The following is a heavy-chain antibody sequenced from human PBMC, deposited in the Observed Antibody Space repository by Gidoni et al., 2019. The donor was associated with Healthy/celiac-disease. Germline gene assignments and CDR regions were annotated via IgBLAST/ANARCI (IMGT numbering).Heavy chain of an antibody. D-gene: IGHD3-10*01. CDR1: GGTFSSYA. J-gene: IGHJ4*02. CDR2: IIPIFGRV. CDR3: ARLREGGSGSYYRGRSDY. Sequence: QVQLVQSGAEVKKPGSSVKVSCTASGGTFSSYAISWVRQAPGPGLELMGGIIPIFGRVNYEQKFQGRVTITADESTSTAYMELSSLRSEDTAVYYCARLREGGSGSYYRGRSDYWGQGTLVTVSS. V-gene: IGHV1-69*01.